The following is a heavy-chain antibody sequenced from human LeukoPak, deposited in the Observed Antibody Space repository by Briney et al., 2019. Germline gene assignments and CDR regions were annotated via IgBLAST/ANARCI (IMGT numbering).Heavy chain of an antibody. D-gene: IGHD4-23*01. J-gene: IGHJ4*02. V-gene: IGHV4-38-2*01. CDR3: ASQDYGGNYDFDY. Sequence: SETLSLTCAVSGYSISSGYYWGWSRQPPGKGLEWIGSIYHSGSTYYNPSLKSRVTISVDTSKNQFSLKLSSVTAADTAVYYCASQDYGGNYDFDYWGQGTLVTVSS. CDR2: IYHSGST. CDR1: GYSISSGYY.